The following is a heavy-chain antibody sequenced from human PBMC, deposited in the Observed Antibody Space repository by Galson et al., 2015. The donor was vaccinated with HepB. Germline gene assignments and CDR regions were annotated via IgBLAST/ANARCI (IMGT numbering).Heavy chain of an antibody. J-gene: IGHJ6*02. Sequence: SLRLSCAASGFTFSSYSMNWVRQAPGKGLEWVSSISSSSSYIYYADSVKGRFTISRDNAKNSLYLQMNSLRAEGAAVYYCARDGYQSVVVVTARTPFYYYYGMDVWGQGTTVTVSS. CDR3: ARDGYQSVVVVTARTPFYYYYGMDV. CDR2: ISSSSSYI. V-gene: IGHV3-21*01. D-gene: IGHD2-21*02. CDR1: GFTFSSYS.